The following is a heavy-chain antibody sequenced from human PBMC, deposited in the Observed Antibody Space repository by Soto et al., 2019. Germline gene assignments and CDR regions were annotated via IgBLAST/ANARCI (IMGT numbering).Heavy chain of an antibody. D-gene: IGHD1-26*01. CDR1: GGSSSSYY. J-gene: IGHJ4*02. CDR3: ARGGVLIIDY. CDR2: IYYSGST. V-gene: IGHV4-59*01. Sequence: LETLPLTCTVSGGSSSSYYWSWIRQPPGKGLEWIGYIYYSGSTNYNPSLKSRVTISVDTSKNQFSLKLSSVTAADTAVYYCARGGVLIIDYWGQGTLVTVSS.